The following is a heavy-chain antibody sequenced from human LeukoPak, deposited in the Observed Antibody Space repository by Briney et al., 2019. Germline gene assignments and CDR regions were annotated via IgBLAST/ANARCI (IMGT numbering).Heavy chain of an antibody. CDR2: INPNSGGT. Sequence: ASVKVSCKASGYTFTGYYMHWVRQAPGQGLEWMGWINPNSGGTNYARKFQGRVTMTRDTSISTAYMELSRLRSDDTAVYYCARGYYDSSGYANFDYWGQGTLVTVSS. CDR1: GYTFTGYY. V-gene: IGHV1-2*02. CDR3: ARGYYDSSGYANFDY. J-gene: IGHJ4*02. D-gene: IGHD3-22*01.